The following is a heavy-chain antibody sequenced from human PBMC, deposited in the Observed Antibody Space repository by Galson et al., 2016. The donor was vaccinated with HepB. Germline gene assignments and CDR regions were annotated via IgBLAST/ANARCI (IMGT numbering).Heavy chain of an antibody. Sequence: SETLSLTCTVSGGSISSNYWSWIRQPAGKGLEWIGRIYTTTDYNPSLKSRVTMSLDTSKNQFSLKLNSLTAADSAVDHLARVSVSAPNYYTLYVWGKGTTVTVSS. J-gene: IGHJ6*04. CDR2: IYTTT. V-gene: IGHV4-4*07. D-gene: IGHD2-21*02. CDR1: GGSISSNY. CDR3: ARVSVSAPNYYTLYV.